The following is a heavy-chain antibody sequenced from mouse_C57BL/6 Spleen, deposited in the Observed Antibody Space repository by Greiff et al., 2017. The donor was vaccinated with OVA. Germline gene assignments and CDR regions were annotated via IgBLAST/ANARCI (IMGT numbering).Heavy chain of an antibody. Sequence: VKLQQPGAELVRPGSSVKLSCKASGYTFTSYWMHWVKQRPIQGLEWIGNIDPSDSETHYNQKFKDKATLTVDKSSSTAYMQLSSLTSEDSAVYYCARGSRGWYFDVWGTGTTVTVSS. V-gene: IGHV1-52*01. J-gene: IGHJ1*03. D-gene: IGHD1-1*01. CDR2: IDPSDSET. CDR3: ARGSRGWYFDV. CDR1: GYTFTSYW.